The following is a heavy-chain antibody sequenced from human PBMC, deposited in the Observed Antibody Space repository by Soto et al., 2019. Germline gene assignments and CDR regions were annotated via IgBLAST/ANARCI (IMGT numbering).Heavy chain of an antibody. CDR3: ATALRKMPDNYYYYGMDV. V-gene: IGHV1-69*02. CDR2: IIPILGIA. CDR1: GGTFSSYT. D-gene: IGHD4-17*01. Sequence: QVQLVQSGAEVKKPGSSVKVSCKASGGTFSSYTISWVRQAPGQGLEWMGRIIPILGIANYAQKFQGRVTITADKSTSTAYMELSSLRSEDTAVYYCATALRKMPDNYYYYGMDVWGQGTTVTVSS. J-gene: IGHJ6*02.